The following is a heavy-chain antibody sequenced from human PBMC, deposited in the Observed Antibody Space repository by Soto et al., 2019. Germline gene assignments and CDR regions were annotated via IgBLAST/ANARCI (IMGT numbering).Heavy chain of an antibody. D-gene: IGHD6-6*01. J-gene: IGHJ2*01. CDR3: ARDLAYSSSPGFRGFPFGL. CDR1: GGTFSSYA. Sequence: QVQLVPSGAEVKKPGSSVKVSCKASGGTFSSYAISWVRQAPGQGLEWMGGIIPIFGTANYAQKFQGRVTLTADKSRRTAYMELSSQRAGDTAVYYCARDLAYSSSPGFRGFPFGLWGLGTLVTVSS. V-gene: IGHV1-69*06. CDR2: IIPIFGTA.